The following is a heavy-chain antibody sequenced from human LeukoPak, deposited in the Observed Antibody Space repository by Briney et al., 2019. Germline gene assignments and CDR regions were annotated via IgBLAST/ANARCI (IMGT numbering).Heavy chain of an antibody. D-gene: IGHD6-13*01. V-gene: IGHV3-30*02. CDR2: IRYDGSNK. Sequence: GGSLRLSCAASGFTFSSYGMHWVRQAPGKGLEWVAFIRYDGSNKYYADSVKGRFTISRDNSKNTLYLQMNSLRAEATAVYYCFQGLAAGIRGYYFDYWGQGTLVTVSS. J-gene: IGHJ4*02. CDR3: FQGLAAGIRGYYFDY. CDR1: GFTFSSYG.